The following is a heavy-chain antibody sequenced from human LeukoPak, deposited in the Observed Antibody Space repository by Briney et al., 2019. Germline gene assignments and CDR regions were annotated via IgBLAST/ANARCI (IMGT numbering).Heavy chain of an antibody. CDR2: INPNSGGT. Sequence: GASVKVSCRASGYTFTGYYLHWVRQSPGQGLEWMGWINPNSGGTDYAQKFQGRVTMTRDTSISTAYMELSRLRSEDTAVYYCARGLAAAAKHYYYYMDVWGKGTTVTVSS. D-gene: IGHD6-13*01. CDR3: ARGLAAAAKHYYYYMDV. V-gene: IGHV1-2*02. J-gene: IGHJ6*03. CDR1: GYTFTGYY.